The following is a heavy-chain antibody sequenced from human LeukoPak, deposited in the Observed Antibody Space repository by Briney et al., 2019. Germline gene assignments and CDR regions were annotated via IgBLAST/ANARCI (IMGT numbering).Heavy chain of an antibody. CDR3: ARLRDLYNCFDP. Sequence: KPSETLSLTCAVSGYSINSGYYCGWIRQAPGKGLEWIGSIYHGGTTSYNPSLKSRVTMSVDTSKNQFSLKLSSVTAADTAVYYCARLRDLYNCFDPWGQGTLVTVSS. CDR1: GYSINSGYY. D-gene: IGHD5-24*01. CDR2: IYHGGTT. V-gene: IGHV4-38-2*01. J-gene: IGHJ5*02.